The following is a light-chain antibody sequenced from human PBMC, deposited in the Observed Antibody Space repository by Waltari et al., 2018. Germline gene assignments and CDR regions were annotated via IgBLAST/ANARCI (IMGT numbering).Light chain of an antibody. V-gene: IGKV4-1*01. CDR3: HQYYSTPFT. Sequence: DIVMTQSPDSLDVSLGERATINCKSSQSVLYSSNNKNYLAWYQQKPGQPPKLLIYWASTRESGVPDRFSGSESGTDFTLTISSLQAEDVAVYYCHQYYSTPFTFGPGTKVDIK. J-gene: IGKJ3*01. CDR1: QSVLYSSNNKNY. CDR2: WAS.